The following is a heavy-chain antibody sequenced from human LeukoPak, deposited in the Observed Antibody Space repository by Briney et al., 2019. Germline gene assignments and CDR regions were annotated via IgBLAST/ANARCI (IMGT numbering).Heavy chain of an antibody. J-gene: IGHJ4*02. CDR1: GGSISSYY. CDR3: ARDWAAAGTELFDY. D-gene: IGHD6-13*01. CDR2: IYTSGST. V-gene: IGHV4-4*07. Sequence: SETLSLTCTVSGGSISSYYWSWIRQPAGKGLEWIGRIYTSGSTNYNPSLKSRVTMSVDTSKNQFSLKLSSVTAADTAVYYCARDWAAAGTELFDYWGQETLVTVSS.